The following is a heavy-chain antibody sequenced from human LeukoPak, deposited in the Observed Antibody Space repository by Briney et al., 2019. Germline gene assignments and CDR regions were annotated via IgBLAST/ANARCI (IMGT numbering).Heavy chain of an antibody. D-gene: IGHD3-10*01. J-gene: IGHJ4*02. CDR2: INHGGST. Sequence: SETLSLTCAVYGGSFSGYYWSWIRQPPGKGLEWIGEINHGGSTNYNPSLKSRVTISVDTSKNQFSLKLSSVTAADTAVYYCAANSADYNTLGSSYKVWGQGTLVTVSS. V-gene: IGHV4-34*01. CDR3: AANSADYNTLGSSYKV. CDR1: GGSFSGYY.